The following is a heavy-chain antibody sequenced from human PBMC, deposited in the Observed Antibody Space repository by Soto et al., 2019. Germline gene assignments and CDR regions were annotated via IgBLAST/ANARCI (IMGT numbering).Heavy chain of an antibody. Sequence: SETLSLTCTVSGGSISSYYWSWIRQPPGKGLEWIGYIYYSGSTNYNPSLKSRVTISVDTSKNQFSLKLSSVTAAATAVYYCARVAENIAARQTFGYWGQGTLVTVSS. D-gene: IGHD6-6*01. V-gene: IGHV4-59*01. CDR2: IYYSGST. CDR3: ARVAENIAARQTFGY. J-gene: IGHJ4*02. CDR1: GGSISSYY.